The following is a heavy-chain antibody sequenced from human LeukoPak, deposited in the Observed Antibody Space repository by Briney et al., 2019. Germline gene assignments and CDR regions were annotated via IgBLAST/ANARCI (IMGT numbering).Heavy chain of an antibody. V-gene: IGHV3-11*06. CDR2: ISSSSSYT. CDR3: ARDRDIVATILDP. D-gene: IGHD5-12*01. CDR1: GFTFSDYY. J-gene: IGHJ5*02. Sequence: PGGSLRLSCAASGFTFSDYYMSWIRQAPGKGLEWVSYISSSSSYTNYADSVKDRFTISRDNAKNSLYLQMNSLRAEDTAVYYCARDRDIVATILDPWGQGTLVTVSS.